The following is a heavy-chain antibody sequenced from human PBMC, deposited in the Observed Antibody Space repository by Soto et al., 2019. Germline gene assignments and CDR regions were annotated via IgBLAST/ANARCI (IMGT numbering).Heavy chain of an antibody. Sequence: QVQLVQSGAEVKKPGSSVKVSCKASGGTFSSYTISWVRQAPGQGLEWMGRIIPILGEAKYAQKFQGRVTISADKSTSTAYLELSRLRSEDTAVYYCASIYGDYADWGQGTLVTVSS. D-gene: IGHD4-17*01. V-gene: IGHV1-69*02. CDR1: GGTFSSYT. J-gene: IGHJ4*02. CDR2: IIPILGEA. CDR3: ASIYGDYAD.